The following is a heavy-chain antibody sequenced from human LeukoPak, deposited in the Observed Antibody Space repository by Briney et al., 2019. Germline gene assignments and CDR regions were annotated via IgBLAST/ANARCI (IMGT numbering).Heavy chain of an antibody. V-gene: IGHV4-59*01. D-gene: IGHD6-19*01. CDR3: ARNRQWRTFDY. Sequence: PSETLSLTCTVSGGSISSYYWSRIRQPPGKGLEWIGYIYYSGSTNYNPSLKSRVTISVDTSKNQFSLKLSSVTAADTAVYYCARNRQWRTFDYWGQGTLVTVSS. CDR2: IYYSGST. J-gene: IGHJ4*02. CDR1: GGSISSYY.